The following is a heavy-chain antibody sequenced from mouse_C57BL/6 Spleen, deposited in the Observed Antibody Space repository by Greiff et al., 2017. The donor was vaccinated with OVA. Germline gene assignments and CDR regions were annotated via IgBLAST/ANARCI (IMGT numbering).Heavy chain of an antibody. D-gene: IGHD3-2*02. CDR2: IYPGDGDT. Sequence: QVQLQQSGAELVKPGASVKISCKASGYAFSSYWMNWVKQRPGKGLEWIGQIYPGDGDTNYNGKFKGKATLTADKSSSTAYMQLSSLTSEDSAVYFCARSGSHPYFDYWGQGTTLTVSS. CDR3: ARSGSHPYFDY. CDR1: GYAFSSYW. V-gene: IGHV1-80*01. J-gene: IGHJ2*01.